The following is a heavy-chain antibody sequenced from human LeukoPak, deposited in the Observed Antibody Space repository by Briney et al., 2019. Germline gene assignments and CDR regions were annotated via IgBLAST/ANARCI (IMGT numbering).Heavy chain of an antibody. CDR3: ANDLVVVVAATYT. CDR2: ISGSGGST. Sequence: GGSLRLSCAASGFTFSSYAMSWVRQAPGKGLEWVSAISGSGGSTYYADSVKGRFTISRDNSKNTLYLQMNSLRAEDTAVYYCANDLVVVVAATYTWGQGTLVTVSS. V-gene: IGHV3-23*01. D-gene: IGHD2-15*01. J-gene: IGHJ5*02. CDR1: GFTFSSYA.